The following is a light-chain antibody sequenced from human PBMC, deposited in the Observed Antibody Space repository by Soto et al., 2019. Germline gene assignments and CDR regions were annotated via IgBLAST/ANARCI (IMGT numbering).Light chain of an antibody. CDR3: AVWDDSLNGHLL. CDR2: TDD. J-gene: IGLJ2*01. V-gene: IGLV1-44*01. CDR1: NSNIGTNP. Sequence: QSVLTQPPSASGNPGQRATISCSGSNSNIGTNPVNWYQLLPGTAPKLLIHTDDQRPSGVPDRFSGSKSGTSSSLAISGLQSEDEADYYCAVWDDSLNGHLLFGGGTKLTVL.